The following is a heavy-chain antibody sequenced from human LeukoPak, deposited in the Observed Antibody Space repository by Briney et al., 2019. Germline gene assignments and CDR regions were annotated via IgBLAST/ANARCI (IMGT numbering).Heavy chain of an antibody. CDR2: IYYSGST. CDR1: GGSISSSSYY. D-gene: IGHD3-22*01. Sequence: SQTLSLTCTVPGGSISSSSYYWGWIRQPPGKRLEWIGSIYYSGSTYYNPSLKSRVTISVDTSKIQCSLKLSSVTAADTAVYYCARRSYRHYDSSGHSNYYYYYMDVWGKGTTVTVSS. CDR3: ARRSYRHYDSSGHSNYYYYYMDV. J-gene: IGHJ6*03. V-gene: IGHV4-39*01.